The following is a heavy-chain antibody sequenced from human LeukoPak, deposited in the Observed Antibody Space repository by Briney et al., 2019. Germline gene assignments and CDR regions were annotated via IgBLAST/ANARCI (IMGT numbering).Heavy chain of an antibody. CDR3: ARDSAYCSSTSCYALIYYYYYYMDV. Sequence: PGKSLRLSCATSGFTFSGYGMHWVRQAPGKGLEWVTVIWSDGSNKYYADSVKGRFTISRDNSKNTLYLQMNSLRAEDTAVYYCARDSAYCSSTSCYALIYYYYYYMDVWGKGTTVTVSS. J-gene: IGHJ6*03. CDR1: GFTFSGYG. CDR2: IWSDGSNK. V-gene: IGHV3-33*01. D-gene: IGHD2-2*01.